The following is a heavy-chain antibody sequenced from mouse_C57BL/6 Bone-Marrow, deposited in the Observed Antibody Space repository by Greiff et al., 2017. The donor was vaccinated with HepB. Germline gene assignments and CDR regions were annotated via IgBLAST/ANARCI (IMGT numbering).Heavy chain of an antibody. CDR2: IYPRSGNT. CDR3: ARPYYGSSSFAY. CDR1: GYTFTSYG. Sequence: QVQLKESGAELARPGASVKLSCKASGYTFTSYGISWVKQRTGQGLEWIGEIYPRSGNTYYNEKFKGKATLTADKSSSTAYMELRSLTSEDSAVYFCARPYYGSSSFAYWGQGTLVTVSA. J-gene: IGHJ3*01. D-gene: IGHD1-1*01. V-gene: IGHV1-81*01.